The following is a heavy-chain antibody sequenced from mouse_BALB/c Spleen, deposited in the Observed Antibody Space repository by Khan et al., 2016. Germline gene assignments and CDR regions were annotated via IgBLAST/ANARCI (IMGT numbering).Heavy chain of an antibody. CDR3: ARWLLRYYAMDY. J-gene: IGHJ4*01. D-gene: IGHD2-3*01. Sequence: QIQLVQSGPELKKPGETVKISCKASGYTFTNYGMNWVKQAPGKGLKWMGWINTYTGEPTYADDFKGRFAFSLETSASTAYLQINNLKKEDTATYFCARWLLRYYAMDYWGQGTSVTVSS. CDR1: GYTFTNYG. V-gene: IGHV9-3-1*01. CDR2: INTYTGEP.